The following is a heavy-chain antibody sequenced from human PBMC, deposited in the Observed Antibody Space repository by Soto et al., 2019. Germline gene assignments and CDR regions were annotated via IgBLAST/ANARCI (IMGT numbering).Heavy chain of an antibody. V-gene: IGHV3-7*01. CDR1: GFTFSNYW. Sequence: EVQLVESGGGLVQPGGSLRLSCAASGFTFSNYWMSWVHQAPGKGLEWVANIKQDGSEIYYVDSVKGRFTISRDNGKNSLYLQMNSLRVEDTAVYYCARKLVEYWGQGTLVTVSS. D-gene: IGHD6-13*01. CDR2: IKQDGSEI. J-gene: IGHJ4*02. CDR3: ARKLVEY.